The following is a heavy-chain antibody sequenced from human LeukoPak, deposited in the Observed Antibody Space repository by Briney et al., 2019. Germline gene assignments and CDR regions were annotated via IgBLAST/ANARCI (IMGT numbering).Heavy chain of an antibody. J-gene: IGHJ4*02. Sequence: GGSLRLSCAASGFIVSSNYMSWVRQAPGKGLEWVSVIYSGGSTYYADSVKGRFTISRDNSKNTLYLQMNSLRAEDTAVYYCAREDGFGDFDYWGQGTLVTVSS. D-gene: IGHD3-10*01. V-gene: IGHV3-53*01. CDR2: IYSGGST. CDR3: AREDGFGDFDY. CDR1: GFIVSSNY.